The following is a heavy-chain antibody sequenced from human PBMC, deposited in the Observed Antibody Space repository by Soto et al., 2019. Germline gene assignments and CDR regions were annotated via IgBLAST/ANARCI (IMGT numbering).Heavy chain of an antibody. V-gene: IGHV1-69*13. CDR1: GGTFSSYA. CDR2: IIPIFGTA. CDR3: ATDKQRVGLVKGIYYYGMDV. D-gene: IGHD6-6*01. Sequence: ASVKVSCKASGGTFSSYAISWVRQAPGQGLEWMGGIIPIFGTANYAQKFQGRVTITADESTSTAYMELSSLRSEDTAVYYCATDKQRVGLVKGIYYYGMDVWGQGTTVTVSS. J-gene: IGHJ6*02.